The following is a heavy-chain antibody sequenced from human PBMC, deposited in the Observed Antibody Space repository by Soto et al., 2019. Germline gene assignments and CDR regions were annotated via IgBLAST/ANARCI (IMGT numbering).Heavy chain of an antibody. CDR1: GGTFSSYA. J-gene: IGHJ6*02. V-gene: IGHV1-69*06. CDR2: IIPIFGTA. D-gene: IGHD6-19*01. CDR3: ARSTVAAPGWDYYYGMDV. Sequence: QVQLVQSGAEVKKPGSSVKVSCKASGGTFSSYAISWVRQAPGQGLEWMGGIIPIFGTANYAQKFQGRVTITVDKSTSTAYMELSSLRSEDTAVYYCARSTVAAPGWDYYYGMDVWGQGTTVTVSS.